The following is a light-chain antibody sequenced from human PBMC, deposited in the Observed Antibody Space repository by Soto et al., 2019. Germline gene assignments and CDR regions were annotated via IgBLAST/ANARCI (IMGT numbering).Light chain of an antibody. V-gene: IGKV3-11*01. CDR3: QQRSNWPLT. CDR2: DAS. J-gene: IGKJ4*01. CDR1: QSVRTS. Sequence: EIVLTQSPSTLSLSPGERATLSCRASQSVRTSLAWYQQNPGQAPRLLIYDASTRATGIPARFSGSGSGTDFTLSISSLEPEDFAVYDCQQRSNWPLTFGRGTRVEIK.